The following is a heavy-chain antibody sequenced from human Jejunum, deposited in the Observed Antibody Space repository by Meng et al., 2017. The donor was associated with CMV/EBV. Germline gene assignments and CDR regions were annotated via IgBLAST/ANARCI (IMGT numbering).Heavy chain of an antibody. Sequence: TYAMHWVRQAPGKGLEWVAVISYDGSNKYYADSVKGRFTISRDNSKNTLYLQMNSLRAEDTAVYYCARVGNYGSGSYTSTYYVNYWGQGTLVTVSS. D-gene: IGHD3-10*01. J-gene: IGHJ4*02. CDR3: ARVGNYGSGSYTSTYYVNY. V-gene: IGHV3-30-3*01. CDR1: TYA. CDR2: ISYDGSNK.